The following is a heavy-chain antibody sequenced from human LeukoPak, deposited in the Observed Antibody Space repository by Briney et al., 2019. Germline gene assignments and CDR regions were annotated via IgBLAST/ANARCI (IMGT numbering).Heavy chain of an antibody. CDR1: GGSISSYY. CDR2: IYYSGST. V-gene: IGHV4-59*01. D-gene: IGHD3-9*01. Sequence: SETLSLTCTVSGGSISSYYWSWIRQPPGKGLEWIGYIYYSGSTNYNPSLKSRVTISVDTSKNQFSLKLSSVTAADTAVYYCARAALGYFDWLLSSDAFDIWGQGTMVTVSS. J-gene: IGHJ3*02. CDR3: ARAALGYFDWLLSSDAFDI.